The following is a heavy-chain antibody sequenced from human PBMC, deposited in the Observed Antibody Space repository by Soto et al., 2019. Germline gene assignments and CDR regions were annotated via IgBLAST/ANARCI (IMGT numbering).Heavy chain of an antibody. V-gene: IGHV1-18*04. CDR1: GYTFTSYG. CDR2: ISAYNGNT. D-gene: IGHD6-6*01. Sequence: QVQLVQSGAELKKPGASVKVSCKASGYTFTSYGISWVRQAPGQGLELMGWISAYNGNTNYAQKLQGRVTMTTDTSTSTVYMELRSLRSHDTAVYYCASSSSIAALSWFDPWGQGTLVTVSS. J-gene: IGHJ5*02. CDR3: ASSSSIAALSWFDP.